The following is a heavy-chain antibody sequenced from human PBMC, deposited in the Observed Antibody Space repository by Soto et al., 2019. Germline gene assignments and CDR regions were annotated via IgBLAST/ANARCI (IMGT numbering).Heavy chain of an antibody. CDR1: GFTFGGHG. D-gene: IGHD6-13*01. J-gene: IGHJ6*02. Sequence: QVQLVESGGGVVQPGRSLRLSCAPSGFTFGGHGMHWIRQAPGKGLEWVAVISFDGSRKDYADSVKGRFTISRDKSKNTLYLQMMSLRSEDTAVYYCARWASTHYGMDVWGQGTTVTVSS. CDR3: ARWASTHYGMDV. V-gene: IGHV3-30*03. CDR2: ISFDGSRK.